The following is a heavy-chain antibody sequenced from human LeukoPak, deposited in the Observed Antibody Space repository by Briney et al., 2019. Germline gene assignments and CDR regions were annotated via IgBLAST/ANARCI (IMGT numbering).Heavy chain of an antibody. D-gene: IGHD4-11*01. CDR1: GFTVSSNY. J-gene: IGHJ6*03. CDR3: ARVVYSNYDYYYYYMDV. Sequence: PGGSLRLSCAASGFTVSSNYMSWVRQAPGKGLEWVSVIYSGGSTYYADSVKGRFTISRDNSKNTLYLQMSSLRAEDTAVYYCARVVYSNYDYYYYYMDVWGKGTTVTVSS. CDR2: IYSGGST. V-gene: IGHV3-53*01.